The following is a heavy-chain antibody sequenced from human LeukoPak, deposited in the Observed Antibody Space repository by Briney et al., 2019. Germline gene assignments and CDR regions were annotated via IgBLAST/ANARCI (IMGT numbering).Heavy chain of an antibody. D-gene: IGHD4-17*01. Sequence: SVKVSCKASGGTFSNYAISWVRQAPGQGLEWMGRIIPILGIANYAQKFQGRAQKFQGRDTITADKSTSTAYLDLSSLRSEDTAVYYCARAEYGDARPFDYWGQGTLVTVSS. J-gene: IGHJ4*02. CDR2: IIPILGIA. CDR1: GGTFSNYA. V-gene: IGHV1-69*04. CDR3: ARAEYGDARPFDY.